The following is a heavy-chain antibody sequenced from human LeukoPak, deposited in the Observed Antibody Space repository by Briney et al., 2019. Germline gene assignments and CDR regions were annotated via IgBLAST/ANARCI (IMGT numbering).Heavy chain of an antibody. V-gene: IGHV3-48*04. D-gene: IGHD3-10*02. Sequence: GGSLRLSCAASGFTFSSYSMNWVRQAPGKGLEWVSYISSSSSTIYYADSVKGRFTISRDNAKNSLYRQMNSLRAEDTAVYYCARDTPRGGDGRGYWGQGTLVTVSS. J-gene: IGHJ4*02. CDR1: GFTFSSYS. CDR2: ISSSSSTI. CDR3: ARDTPRGGDGRGY.